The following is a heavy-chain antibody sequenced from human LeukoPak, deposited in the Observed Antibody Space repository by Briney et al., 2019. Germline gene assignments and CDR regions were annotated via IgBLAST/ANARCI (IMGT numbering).Heavy chain of an antibody. CDR1: GGSISNYY. CDR3: ARGRQSGHDTEGFDY. CDR2: VYRSGST. J-gene: IGHJ4*02. Sequence: PLETLSLTCTVSGGSISNYYWSWIRQPAGKGLKYIGRVYRSGSTNYNPSLRSRVTMSVDTSKNQFSLKLRSVTAADTAVYYCARGRQSGHDTEGFDYWGQGILVTVSS. D-gene: IGHD3-3*01. V-gene: IGHV4-4*07.